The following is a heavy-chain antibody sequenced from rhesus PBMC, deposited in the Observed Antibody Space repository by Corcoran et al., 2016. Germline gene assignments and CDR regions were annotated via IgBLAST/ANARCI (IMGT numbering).Heavy chain of an antibody. CDR1: GYSISSGYY. D-gene: IGHD3-28*01. CDR2: ISGSSGIT. CDR3: ASPYYDSGYYPFDY. V-gene: IGHV4-99*01. J-gene: IGHJ4*01. Sequence: QVQLQESGPGLVKPSETLSLTCAVSGYSISSGYYWGWIRQPPGKGLEYIGYISGSSGITYYNPSLKSRVTISKDTSKNQFSLKLSSVTAADTAVYYCASPYYDSGYYPFDYWGQGVLVTVSS.